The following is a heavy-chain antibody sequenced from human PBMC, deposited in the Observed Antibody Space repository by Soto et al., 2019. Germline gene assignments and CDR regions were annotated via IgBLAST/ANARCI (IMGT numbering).Heavy chain of an antibody. Sequence: ASVKVSGKASGYTFTSYGVNWVRQAAGQGLEWMGWMNPNTGNTGYAQKFQGRVTMTRNTSISTAYMELSSLTSEDTAVYYCACADRYGSGSYYFDYWDQGPLVTVSS. D-gene: IGHD3-10*01. V-gene: IGHV1-8*01. CDR3: ACADRYGSGSYYFDY. J-gene: IGHJ4*02. CDR1: GYTFTSYG. CDR2: MNPNTGNT.